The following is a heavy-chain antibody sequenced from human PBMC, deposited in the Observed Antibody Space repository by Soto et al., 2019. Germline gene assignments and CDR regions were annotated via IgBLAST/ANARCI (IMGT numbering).Heavy chain of an antibody. CDR1: GHSFPSYC. CDR3: AGSYYYGSRSYYQVRAFDI. J-gene: IGHJ3*02. D-gene: IGHD3-10*01. Sequence: GESLKISCQASGHSFPSYCMGWVRQMPGKGLEWMGIICPGDSDTTYSPSFQGQVTISADKSIKTAYLQWSSVKASDTAMYYCAGSYYYGSRSYYQVRAFDIWGQGTTVTVSS. CDR2: ICPGDSDT. V-gene: IGHV5-51*01.